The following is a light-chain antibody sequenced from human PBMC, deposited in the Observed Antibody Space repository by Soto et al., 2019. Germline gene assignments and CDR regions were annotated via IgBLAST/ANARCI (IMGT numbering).Light chain of an antibody. J-gene: IGKJ1*01. V-gene: IGKV3-20*01. CDR3: QPYNSWLWT. Sequence: DIVLTQCPGTLSLSPGERPTLSCLAIQSVSNNYLAWYQQKPGQAPRLLIYGAYNRATGITGRFSGSGSGTDFTLTISRLEPEDSAVYYCQPYNSWLWTFGQGTKVEIK. CDR1: QSVSNNY. CDR2: GAY.